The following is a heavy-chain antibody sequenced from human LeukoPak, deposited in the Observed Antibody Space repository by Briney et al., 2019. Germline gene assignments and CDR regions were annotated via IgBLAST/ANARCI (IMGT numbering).Heavy chain of an antibody. V-gene: IGHV3-23*01. D-gene: IGHD3-22*01. CDR1: ELIFSSYA. CDR2: ISGAGGST. J-gene: IGHJ4*02. CDR3: AKESGDDGSGYYEVFDY. Sequence: GGSLRLSCTASELIFSSYAMSWVRQAPGKGLEWVSVISGAGGSTNYADSVRGRFTISRDNSKNTLYLQMNSLRAEDTAVYYCAKESGDDGSGYYEVFDYWGQGTLVTVSS.